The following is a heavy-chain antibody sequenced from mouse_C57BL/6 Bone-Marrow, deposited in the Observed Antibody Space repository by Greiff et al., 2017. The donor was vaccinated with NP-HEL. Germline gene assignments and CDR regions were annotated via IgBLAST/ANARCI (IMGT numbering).Heavy chain of an antibody. D-gene: IGHD1-1*02. Sequence: EVKLVESGGGLVKPGGSLKLSCSASGFTFSSYAMSWVRQTPEKRLEWVATISDGGSYTYYPDNVKGRFTISRDNAKNNLYLQMSHLKSEDTAMYYCARRAWCFDYWGQGTTLTVSS. J-gene: IGHJ2*01. V-gene: IGHV5-4*03. CDR3: ARRAWCFDY. CDR2: ISDGGSYT. CDR1: GFTFSSYA.